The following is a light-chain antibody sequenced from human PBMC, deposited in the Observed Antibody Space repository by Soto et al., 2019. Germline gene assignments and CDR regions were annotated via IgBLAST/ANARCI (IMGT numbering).Light chain of an antibody. J-gene: IGLJ1*01. Sequence: QSALTQPASVSGSPGQSITISCTGTSSDVGSYNLVSWYQQHPGKAPKLMIYEVSKRPSGVSNRFSGSKSGNTASLTISGFQAEDEADYYCCSYAGSSTSLYVFGTGTKLTVL. CDR1: SSDVGSYNL. CDR2: EVS. CDR3: CSYAGSSTSLYV. V-gene: IGLV2-23*02.